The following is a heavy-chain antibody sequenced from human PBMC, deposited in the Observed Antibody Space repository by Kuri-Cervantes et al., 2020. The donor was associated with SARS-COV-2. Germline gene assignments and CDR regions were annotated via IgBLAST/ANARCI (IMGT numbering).Heavy chain of an antibody. Sequence: ASVKVSCKASGGTFSSYAISWVRQAPGQGLEWMGGINAGNGNTKYSQKFQGRVTITRDTSASTAYMELRSLRSDDTAVYYCARSEGRDSSGYYYWGQGTLVTVSS. CDR3: ARSEGRDSSGYYY. CDR1: GGTFSSYA. V-gene: IGHV1-3*01. D-gene: IGHD3-22*01. CDR2: INAGNGNT. J-gene: IGHJ4*02.